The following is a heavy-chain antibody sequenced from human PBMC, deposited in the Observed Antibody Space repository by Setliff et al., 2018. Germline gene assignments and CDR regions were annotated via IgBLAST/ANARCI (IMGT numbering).Heavy chain of an antibody. CDR2: IYSDDMTT. CDR3: ARTCSGSGCYAGLES. D-gene: IGHD2-15*01. Sequence: GSLRLSCAASGFTFSSYAMSWVRQTPGKGLEWVSLIYSDDMTTSYADSVKGRFTISRDNSKNTLYLQMNSLRPEDTAVYYCARTCSGSGCYAGLESWGQGTPVTVSS. V-gene: IGHV3-23*03. CDR1: GFTFSSYA. J-gene: IGHJ4*02.